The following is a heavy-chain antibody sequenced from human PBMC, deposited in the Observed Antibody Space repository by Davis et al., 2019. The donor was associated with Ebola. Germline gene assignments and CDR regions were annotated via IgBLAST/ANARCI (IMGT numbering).Heavy chain of an antibody. CDR1: GFTVSSNY. V-gene: IGHV3-21*01. D-gene: IGHD6-13*01. J-gene: IGHJ4*02. Sequence: GESLKISCAASGFTVSSNYMSWVRQAPGKGLEWVSSISGSSTYIYYADSVKGRFTISRDNAKNSLYLQMNSLRAEDTAVYYCARREAGSNWSVDYWGQGTLVTVSS. CDR2: ISGSSTYI. CDR3: ARREAGSNWSVDY.